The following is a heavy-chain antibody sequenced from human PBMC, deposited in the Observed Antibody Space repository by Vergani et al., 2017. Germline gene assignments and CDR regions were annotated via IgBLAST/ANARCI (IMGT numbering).Heavy chain of an antibody. J-gene: IGHJ2*01. V-gene: IGHV1-18*01. D-gene: IGHD3-22*01. CDR3: ARDGNYYDIAFDF. CDR1: GYNFTSFD. Sequence: QGQLVQSGAEVRKPGASVKVSCKASGYNFTSFDINWVRQAPGQGLEWMGWISGHNDDRTYAQKFQGRVSMTTDTSTATAYMELRSLESDDTAVYYCARDGNYYDIAFDFWGRGTLVTVSS. CDR2: ISGHNDDR.